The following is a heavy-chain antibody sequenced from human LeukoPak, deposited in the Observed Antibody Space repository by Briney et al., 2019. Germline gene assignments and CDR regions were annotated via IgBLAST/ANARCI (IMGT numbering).Heavy chain of an antibody. Sequence: PSQTLSLTCTVSGDSISSGDYYWSWIRQPAGKGLEWIGRISSSGSTNYNPSLKSRVTISVDTSKNQFSLKLSSVTAADTAVYYCARVPGGYDSSGYYRAYFDYWGQGTLVTVSS. J-gene: IGHJ4*02. D-gene: IGHD3-22*01. CDR3: ARVPGGYDSSGYYRAYFDY. V-gene: IGHV4-61*02. CDR1: GDSISSGDYY. CDR2: ISSSGST.